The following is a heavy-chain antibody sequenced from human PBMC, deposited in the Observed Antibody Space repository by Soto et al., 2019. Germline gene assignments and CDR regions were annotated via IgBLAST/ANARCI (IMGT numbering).Heavy chain of an antibody. CDR1: GFSLSTYG. J-gene: IGHJ5*02. CDR2: VSGGSGVT. Sequence: EVQVLEAGGGLAQPGGSLRLSCTASGFSLSTYGVTWVRQAPGKGLQWVSGVSGGSGVTHYADSVKGRFTILTDNSENTAYLQMNSLRVADTAVYYCVRWNGYGYLWGQGTLVTVS. D-gene: IGHD1-1*01. V-gene: IGHV3-23*01. CDR3: VRWNGYGYL.